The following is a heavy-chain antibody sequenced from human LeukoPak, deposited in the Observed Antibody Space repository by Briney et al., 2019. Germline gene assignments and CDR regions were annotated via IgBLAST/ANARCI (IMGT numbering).Heavy chain of an antibody. V-gene: IGHV1-18*01. CDR1: GYTFTSYG. Sequence: ASVKVSCRASGYTFTSYGITWVRQAPGRGREWMGWVSASDGNANYAQKLRGRVTMTTDTSTSTVYMELGSLTSANTAVYYCAKTHNHAFDIWGQGTMVTVSS. CDR2: VSASDGNA. J-gene: IGHJ3*02. D-gene: IGHD4-23*01. CDR3: AKTHNHAFDI.